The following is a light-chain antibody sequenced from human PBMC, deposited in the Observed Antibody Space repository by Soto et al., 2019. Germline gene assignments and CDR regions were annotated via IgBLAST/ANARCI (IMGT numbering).Light chain of an antibody. CDR2: VAS. Sequence: EIVLTQSPGTLSLSPGERATLSCRASQSVSSNYLTWYQQKPGQTPRLLIYVASRRATRIQDRYSGSGSGTDFTRTISRLEPEDVTVYYCLQYGSSPYPFGQGTKLGI. J-gene: IGKJ2*01. V-gene: IGKV3-20*01. CDR1: QSVSSNY. CDR3: LQYGSSPYP.